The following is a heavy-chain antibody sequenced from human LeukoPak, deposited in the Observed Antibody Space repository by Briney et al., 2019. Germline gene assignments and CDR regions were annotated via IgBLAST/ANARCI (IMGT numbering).Heavy chain of an antibody. Sequence: SETLSLTCAVSGYSISSGYYWGWIRQPPGKGLEWSGSIYHSGSTYYNPSLKSRVTISVDTSKNQFSLKLSSVTAADTAVYYCARRQGYYYYMDVCGKGTTVTVSS. CDR2: IYHSGST. J-gene: IGHJ6*03. V-gene: IGHV4-38-2*01. CDR3: ARRQGYYYYMDV. CDR1: GYSISSGYY.